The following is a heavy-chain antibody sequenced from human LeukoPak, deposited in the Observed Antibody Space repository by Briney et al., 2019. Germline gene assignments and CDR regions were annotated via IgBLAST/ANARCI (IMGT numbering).Heavy chain of an antibody. CDR1: GGSLSGYY. J-gene: IGHJ5*02. CDR2: INHSGST. CDR3: ARQSGNWFDP. V-gene: IGHV4-34*01. Sequence: SETLSLTCAVYGGSLSGYYWSWIRQPPGKGLEWIGEINHSGSTNYNPSLKSRVTISVDTSKNQFSLKLSSVTAADTAVYYCARQSGNWFDPWGQGTLVTVSS. D-gene: IGHD7-27*01.